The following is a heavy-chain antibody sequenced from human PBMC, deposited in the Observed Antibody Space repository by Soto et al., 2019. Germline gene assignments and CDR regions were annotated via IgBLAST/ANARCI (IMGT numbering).Heavy chain of an antibody. D-gene: IGHD3-22*01. CDR3: ARDSAYDSSRTPP. V-gene: IGHV3-30-3*01. CDR1: GFTFSSYA. CDR2: ISYDGSNK. J-gene: IGHJ5*02. Sequence: PGESLRLSCAASGFTFSSYAMHWVRQAPGKGLEWVAVISYDGSNKYYADSVKGRFTISRDNSKNTLYLQMNSLRAEDTAVYYCARDSAYDSSRTPPWGQGTLVTVSS.